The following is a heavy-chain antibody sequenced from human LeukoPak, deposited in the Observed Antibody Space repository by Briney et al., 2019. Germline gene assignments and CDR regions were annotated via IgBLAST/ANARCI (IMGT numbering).Heavy chain of an antibody. CDR2: IYYSGST. J-gene: IGHJ4*02. Sequence: SETLSLTCTVSGGSISSSSYYWGWIRQPPGKGLEWIGSIYYSGSTYYNPSLKSRVTISVDTSKNQFSLKLSSVTAADTAVYYCARRNWGSVFDYWGQGTLVTVSS. CDR3: ARRNWGSVFDY. CDR1: GGSISSSSYY. D-gene: IGHD7-27*01. V-gene: IGHV4-39*01.